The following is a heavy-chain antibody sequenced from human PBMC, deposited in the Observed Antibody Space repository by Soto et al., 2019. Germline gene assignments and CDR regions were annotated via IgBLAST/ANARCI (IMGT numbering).Heavy chain of an antibody. J-gene: IGHJ6*02. D-gene: IGHD3-10*01. CDR2: IIPIFGTA. CDR1: GGTFSSYA. Sequence: ASVKVSCKASGGTFSSYAISWVRQAPGQGLEWMGGIIPIFGTANYAQKFQGRVTITADESTSTAYMELSSLRSEDTAVYYCARDEFGGMDVWGQGTTVTVSS. V-gene: IGHV1-69*13. CDR3: ARDEFGGMDV.